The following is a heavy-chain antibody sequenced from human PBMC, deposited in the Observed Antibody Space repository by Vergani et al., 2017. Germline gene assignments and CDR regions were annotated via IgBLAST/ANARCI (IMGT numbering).Heavy chain of an antibody. CDR2: FDPEDGET. V-gene: IGHV1-24*01. CDR3: ATGPYYYDSSGYGGWFDP. CDR1: GYTLTELS. D-gene: IGHD3-22*01. J-gene: IGHJ5*02. Sequence: QVQLVQSGAEVKKPGASVKVSCKVSGYTLTELSMHWVRQAPGKGLEWMGGFDPEDGETIYAQKFQGRVTMTEDTSTDTAYMGLSSLRSEDTAVYYCATGPYYYDSSGYGGWFDPWGQGTLVTVSS.